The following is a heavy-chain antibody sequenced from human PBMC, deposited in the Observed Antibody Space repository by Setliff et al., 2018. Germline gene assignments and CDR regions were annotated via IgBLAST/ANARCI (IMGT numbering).Heavy chain of an antibody. CDR2: INHSGST. Sequence: SETLSLTCTVSGGSIKDEDHYWGWIRQPPGKGLEWIGEINHSGSTNYNPSLKSRVTISVDTSKNQFSLKLSSVTAADTAVYYCARQIDYGDFQYFDYWGQGTLVTVSS. V-gene: IGHV4-39*01. CDR1: GGSIKDEDHY. CDR3: ARQIDYGDFQYFDY. D-gene: IGHD4-17*01. J-gene: IGHJ4*02.